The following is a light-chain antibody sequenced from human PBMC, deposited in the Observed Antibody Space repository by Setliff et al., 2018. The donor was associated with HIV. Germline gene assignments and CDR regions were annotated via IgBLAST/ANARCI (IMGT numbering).Light chain of an antibody. CDR1: QSVRSS. CDR2: GAS. V-gene: IGKV3-15*01. Sequence: EIVMTQSPATLSVSPGERATLSCRASQSVRSSLAWYQQKPGQAPRLLIYGASTRATGVPARFSGSGSGTEFTLTISSLQSEDFAVYYCQQHNNWPPWTFGQGTKV. CDR3: QQHNNWPPWT. J-gene: IGKJ1*01.